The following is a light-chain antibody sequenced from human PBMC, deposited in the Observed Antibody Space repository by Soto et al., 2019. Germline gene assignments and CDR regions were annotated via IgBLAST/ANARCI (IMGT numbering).Light chain of an antibody. Sequence: QSVLTQPASVSGSPGQSITISCTGTGSDVGTYNYVSWYQHHPGKAPKLMISEVSNRPSGVSDRFSGSKSGNTASLTISGLQAEDEADYCCTLYIRSTTVFGGGTKVTVL. J-gene: IGLJ2*01. V-gene: IGLV2-14*01. CDR2: EVS. CDR3: TLYIRSTTV. CDR1: GSDVGTYNY.